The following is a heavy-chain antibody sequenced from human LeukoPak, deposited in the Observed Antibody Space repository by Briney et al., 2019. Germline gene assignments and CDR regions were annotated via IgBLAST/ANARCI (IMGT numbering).Heavy chain of an antibody. Sequence: QAGGSLRLSCSASGFTFNKYVMHWVRQAPDKGLEYVSGVSNNGDSTYYADSVKGRFTISRDNSKNTLYLQMNSLRAEDTAVYYCAKTGGSQDIDYWGQGTQVTVSS. CDR3: AKTGGSQDIDY. V-gene: IGHV3-64*04. D-gene: IGHD1-26*01. CDR1: GFTFNKYV. J-gene: IGHJ4*02. CDR2: VSNNGDST.